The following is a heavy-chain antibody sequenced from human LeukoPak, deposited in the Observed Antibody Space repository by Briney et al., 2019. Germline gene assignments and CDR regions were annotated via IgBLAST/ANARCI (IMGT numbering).Heavy chain of an antibody. D-gene: IGHD6-19*01. Sequence: PGGSPRLSCAASGFTFNKYWMLWVRQAPGEGPEGVSRINTDGTVTTYAVSVKGRFTVARDNADNTMFLQINSVRDKDTAVYSCATKQWLAPPPDSWGQGTPVTVSS. CDR1: GFTFNKYW. V-gene: IGHV3-74*01. CDR3: ATKQWLAPPPDS. J-gene: IGHJ4*02. CDR2: INTDGTVT.